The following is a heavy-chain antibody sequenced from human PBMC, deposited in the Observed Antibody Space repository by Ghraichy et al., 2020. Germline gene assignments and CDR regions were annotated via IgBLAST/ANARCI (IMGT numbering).Heavy chain of an antibody. V-gene: IGHV3-15*01. Sequence: GGSLRLSCAASGFIFSDAWMGWVRQAPGKGLEWVGLIKNKRSGGTTEFAAPVKGRFTISRDDSENTLYLQMNNLKIEDTAVYYCTTDCASEWGQGTLVTVSS. CDR1: GFIFSDAW. CDR3: TTDCASE. CDR2: IKNKRSGGTT. J-gene: IGHJ4*02.